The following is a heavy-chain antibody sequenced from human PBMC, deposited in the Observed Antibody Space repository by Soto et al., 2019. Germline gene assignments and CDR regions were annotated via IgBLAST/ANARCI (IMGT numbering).Heavy chain of an antibody. V-gene: IGHV1-69*06. J-gene: IGHJ5*02. CDR3: ARIYCSGGSCYSAGWFDP. CDR1: GGTFSSYA. D-gene: IGHD2-15*01. Sequence: SVKVSCKASGGTFSSYAISWVRQAPGQGLEWMGGIIPIFGTANYAQKFQGRVTITADKSTSTAYMELSSLRSEDTAVYYCARIYCSGGSCYSAGWFDPWGQGTLVTVSS. CDR2: IIPIFGTA.